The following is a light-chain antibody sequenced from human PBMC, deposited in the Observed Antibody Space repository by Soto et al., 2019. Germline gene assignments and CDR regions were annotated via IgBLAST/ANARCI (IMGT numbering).Light chain of an antibody. J-gene: IGKJ2*01. CDR3: QQRSNWPPYT. CDR1: QSVSSY. Sequence: EIVLTQSPATLSLSPGERATLSCRASQSVSSYLAWYQQKPGQAPRLLIYDASNRATGIPARFSGSGSGTDFTLTIISLAPEDFAVYYCQQRSNWPPYTFGQGTKLEIK. CDR2: DAS. V-gene: IGKV3-11*01.